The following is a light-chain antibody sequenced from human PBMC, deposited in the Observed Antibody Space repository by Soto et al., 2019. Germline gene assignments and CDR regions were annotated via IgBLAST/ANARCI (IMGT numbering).Light chain of an antibody. CDR2: RAS. CDR1: QNIYYN. V-gene: IGKV3-15*01. Sequence: ILMTQSPATVSVSPGESATLSCRASQNIYYNVAWYQQRPGQAPRLLIYRASTRAPGVPARFSGSGSGTEFTLTISSLQPEDFTVYSCLQYHNLWAFGEGPNVEI. J-gene: IGKJ4*02. CDR3: LQYHNLWA.